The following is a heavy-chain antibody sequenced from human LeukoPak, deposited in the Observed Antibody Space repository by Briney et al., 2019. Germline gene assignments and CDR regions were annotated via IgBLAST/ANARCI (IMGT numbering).Heavy chain of an antibody. CDR2: ISSSGSTI. V-gene: IGHV3-48*03. CDR1: GFTFSSYE. Sequence: GGSLRLSCAASGFTFSSYEMNWVRQAPGKGLEWVSYISSSGSTIYYADSVKGRFTISRDNAKNSLYLQMNSLRAEDTAVYYCARILYSGSYPTFDYWGQGTLVTVSS. CDR3: ARILYSGSYPTFDY. J-gene: IGHJ4*02. D-gene: IGHD1-26*01.